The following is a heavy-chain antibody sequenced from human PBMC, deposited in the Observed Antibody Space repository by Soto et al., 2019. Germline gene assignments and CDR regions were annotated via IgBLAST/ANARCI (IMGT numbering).Heavy chain of an antibody. Sequence: QVQLVESGGGVVQPGRSLRLSCAASGFTFSSYAMHWVRQAPGKGLEWVAVISYDGSNKYYADSVKGRFTISRDNSKNTQYLQMNSLRTEDTAVYYCARAPIDYGAFDIWGQGTMVTVSS. CDR2: ISYDGSNK. D-gene: IGHD4-17*01. CDR3: ARAPIDYGAFDI. V-gene: IGHV3-30-3*01. CDR1: GFTFSSYA. J-gene: IGHJ3*02.